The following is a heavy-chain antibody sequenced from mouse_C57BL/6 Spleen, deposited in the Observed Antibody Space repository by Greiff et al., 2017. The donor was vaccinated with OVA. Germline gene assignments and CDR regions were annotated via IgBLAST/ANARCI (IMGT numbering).Heavy chain of an antibody. CDR1: GYTFTDYY. J-gene: IGHJ2*01. Sequence: VQLQQSGPELVKPGASVKISCKASGYTFTDYYMNWVKQSHGKSLEWIGDINPNNGGTSYNQKFKGKATLTVDKSSSTGYMELRSLTSEDSAVYDCARFVYDGYYVDYWGQGTTLTVSS. CDR3: ARFVYDGYYVDY. D-gene: IGHD2-3*01. CDR2: INPNNGGT. V-gene: IGHV1-26*01.